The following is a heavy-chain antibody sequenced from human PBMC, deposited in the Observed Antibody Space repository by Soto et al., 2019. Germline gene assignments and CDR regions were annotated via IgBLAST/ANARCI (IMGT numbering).Heavy chain of an antibody. J-gene: IGHJ5*02. CDR2: INHSGST. CDR3: ARERRTYYDFWSGYYNWFDH. CDR1: GGSFSGYY. D-gene: IGHD3-3*01. Sequence: QVQLQQWGAGLLKPSETLSLTCAVSGGSFSGYYWSWIRQPPGKGLEWIGEINHSGSTNYNPSLKSRVTISVVTSKNQFSLKLSSVNAADTAVYYCARERRTYYDFWSGYYNWFDHWGQGTLVTVSS. V-gene: IGHV4-34*01.